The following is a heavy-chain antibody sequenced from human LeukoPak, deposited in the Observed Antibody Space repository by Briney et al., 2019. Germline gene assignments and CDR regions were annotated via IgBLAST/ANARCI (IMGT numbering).Heavy chain of an antibody. D-gene: IGHD6-19*01. CDR2: IYHSGST. V-gene: IGHV4-30-2*01. CDR1: GGSISSGGYS. J-gene: IGHJ4*02. Sequence: PSETLSLTCAVSGGSISSGGYSWSWIRQPPGKGLEWIGYIYHSGSTYYNPSLKGRVTISVDRSKNQFSLKLSSVTAADTAVYYCARAYSSGLDWGQGTLVTVSS. CDR3: ARAYSSGLD.